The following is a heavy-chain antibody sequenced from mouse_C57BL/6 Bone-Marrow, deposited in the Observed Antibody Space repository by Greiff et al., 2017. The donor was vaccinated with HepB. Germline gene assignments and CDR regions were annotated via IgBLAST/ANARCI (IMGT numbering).Heavy chain of an antibody. J-gene: IGHJ2*01. V-gene: IGHV1-69*01. Sequence: QVHVKQPGAELVMPGASVKLSCKASGYTFTSYWMHWVKQRPGQGLEWIGEIDTSDSYTNYNQKFKDKSTLTVDKSSSTAYMQLSSLTSEDSAVYYCAREETAQASYYFDYWGQGTTLTVSS. CDR1: GYTFTSYW. D-gene: IGHD3-2*02. CDR2: IDTSDSYT. CDR3: AREETAQASYYFDY.